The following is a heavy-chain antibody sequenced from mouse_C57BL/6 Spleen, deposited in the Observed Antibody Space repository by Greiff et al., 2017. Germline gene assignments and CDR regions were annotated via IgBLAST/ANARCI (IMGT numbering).Heavy chain of an antibody. V-gene: IGHV1-59*01. CDR1: GYTFTSYW. J-gene: IGHJ4*01. CDR2: IDPSDSYT. CDR3: ARGEGGTMDY. Sequence: QVQLQQPGAELVRPGTSVKLSCKASGYTFTSYWMHWVKQRPGQGLEWIGVIDPSDSYTNYNQKFKGKATLTVDTSSSTAYMQLSSLTSEDSAVYYCARGEGGTMDYWGQGTSVTVSS.